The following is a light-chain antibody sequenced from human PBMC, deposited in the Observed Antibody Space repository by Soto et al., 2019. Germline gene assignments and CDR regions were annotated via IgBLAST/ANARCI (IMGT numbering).Light chain of an antibody. J-gene: IGKJ1*01. CDR1: QTVTSN. CDR3: QQYNDWPLT. CDR2: GAS. Sequence: EIVMTQSPVTLSVSPGETANLSCRASQTVTSNLAWYQQKPGRSPRLLLSGASTRATGIPARFSGSGSGTEFTLTISRLQSEDLAVYYCQQYNDWPLTFGQGTKVEI. V-gene: IGKV3-15*01.